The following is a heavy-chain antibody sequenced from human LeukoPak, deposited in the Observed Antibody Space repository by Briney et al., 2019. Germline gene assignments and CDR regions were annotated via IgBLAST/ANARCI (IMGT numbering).Heavy chain of an antibody. V-gene: IGHV1-18*01. CDR3: ARDPLVVVAATYYYYYGMDV. CDR2: ISAYNGNT. Sequence: ASVKVSCKASGYTFTSYGISWVRQAPGQGLEWMGWISAYNGNTNYAQKLQGRVTMTTDTSTSTAYMELRSLRSDDTAVYYCARDPLVVVAATYYYYYGMDVWGQGTTVTVSS. J-gene: IGHJ6*02. CDR1: GYTFTSYG. D-gene: IGHD2-15*01.